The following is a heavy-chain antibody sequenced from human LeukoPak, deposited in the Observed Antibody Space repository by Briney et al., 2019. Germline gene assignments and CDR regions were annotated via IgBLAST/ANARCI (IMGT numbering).Heavy chain of an antibody. J-gene: IGHJ4*02. CDR3: ARDLRGRNYDFWSGTTINSPFDY. Sequence: NPGGSLRLSCAASGFTFSTYSMNWVRQAPGKGLEWVSSITGSSSNIYYADSVKGRFTISRDNAKNSLYLQMNSLRAEDTAVYYCARDLRGRNYDFWSGTTINSPFDYWGQGTLVTVSS. D-gene: IGHD3-3*01. V-gene: IGHV3-21*01. CDR1: GFTFSTYS. CDR2: ITGSSSNI.